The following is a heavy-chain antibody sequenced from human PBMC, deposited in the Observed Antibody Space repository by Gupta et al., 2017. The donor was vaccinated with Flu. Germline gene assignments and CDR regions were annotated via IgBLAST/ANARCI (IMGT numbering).Heavy chain of an antibody. J-gene: IGHJ6*02. CDR3: AKHGTVTTSMITYFYYYGRDV. CDR2: ISSDGSNK. CDR1: GFLFSTYL. D-gene: IGHD4-17*01. V-gene: IGHV3-30*18. Sequence: QVQLVESRGGVVQPGRSLRLSCVASGFLFSTYLVHWVRKAPGKGLEWVAVISSDGSNKHYADSVKGRFTISRDDSKNTVWLQMDSLRGDDTAVYYCAKHGTVTTSMITYFYYYGRDVWGQGTTVSVSS.